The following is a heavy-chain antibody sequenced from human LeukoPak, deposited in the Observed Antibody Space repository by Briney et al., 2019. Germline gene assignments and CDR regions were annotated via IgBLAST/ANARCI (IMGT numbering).Heavy chain of an antibody. Sequence: GGSLRLSCAASGFTFSNYWMSWVRQAPGKGLEWVAKIKQEGSEKYYVDSVKGRFTISRDSAKNSLYLRMNSPRAEDMAVYYCASLNRGYSGYDWIFDYWGQGTLVTVSS. V-gene: IGHV3-7*01. CDR3: ASLNRGYSGYDWIFDY. J-gene: IGHJ4*02. D-gene: IGHD5-12*01. CDR1: GFTFSNYW. CDR2: IKQEGSEK.